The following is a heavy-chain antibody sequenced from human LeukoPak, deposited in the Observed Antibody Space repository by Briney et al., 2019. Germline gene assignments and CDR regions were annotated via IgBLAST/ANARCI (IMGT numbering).Heavy chain of an antibody. CDR3: AREEYDYVWGSYRPYYFDY. CDR1: GDIVSSNSAA. D-gene: IGHD3-16*02. CDR2: TYYRSKWYN. J-gene: IGHJ4*02. V-gene: IGHV6-1*01. Sequence: SQTLSLTCAISGDIVSSNSAAWNWIRQSPSRGLEWLGRTYYRSKWYNDYAVSVKSRITINPDTSKNQFSLQLDSVTPEDTAVYYCAREEYDYVWGSYRPYYFDYWGQGTLVTVSS.